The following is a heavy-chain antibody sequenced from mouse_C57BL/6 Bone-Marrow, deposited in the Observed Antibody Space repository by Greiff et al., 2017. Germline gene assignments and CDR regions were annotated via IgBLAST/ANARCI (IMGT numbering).Heavy chain of an antibody. V-gene: IGHV14-4*01. J-gene: IGHJ4*01. CDR1: GFNINDDY. Sequence: VQLQQSGAELVRPGASVKLSCTASGFNINDDYMHWVQQRPEQGLEWIGWIDPENGDTEYASKFQGQATITADTTSTTAYLQLSSLTSEDTAVYYCKGYAMDYWGQGTSVTVSS. CDR2: IDPENGDT. CDR3: KGYAMDY.